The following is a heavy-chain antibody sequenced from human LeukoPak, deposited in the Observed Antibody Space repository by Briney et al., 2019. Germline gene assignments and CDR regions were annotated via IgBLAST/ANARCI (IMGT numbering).Heavy chain of an antibody. CDR2: INHSGST. D-gene: IGHD2-2*02. CDR3: AGGNPGYCSSTSCYTGLGY. J-gene: IGHJ4*02. V-gene: IGHV4-34*01. CDR1: GGSFSGYY. Sequence: SETLSLTCAVYGGSFSGYYWSWIRQPPGKGLEWIGEINHSGSTNYNPSLKSRVTISVDTPKNQFSLKLSSVTAADTAVYYCAGGNPGYCSSTSCYTGLGYWGQGTLVTVSS.